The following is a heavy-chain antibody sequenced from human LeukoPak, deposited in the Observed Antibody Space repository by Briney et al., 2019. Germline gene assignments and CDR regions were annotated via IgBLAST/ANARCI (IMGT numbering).Heavy chain of an antibody. CDR3: ARASGYDLDY. V-gene: IGHV3-74*01. CDR1: GFTFSSYW. Sequence: GGSLRLSCAASGFTFSSYWMHWVRQGLGKGLVWVSRINSDGSSTSYADSVKGRFTISRDNAKNTQYLQMNSLRAEDTAVYYCARASGYDLDYWGQGTLVTVSS. J-gene: IGHJ4*02. D-gene: IGHD5-12*01. CDR2: INSDGSST.